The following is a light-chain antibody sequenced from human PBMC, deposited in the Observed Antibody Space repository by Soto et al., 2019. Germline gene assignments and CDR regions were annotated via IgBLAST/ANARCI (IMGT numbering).Light chain of an antibody. CDR3: QQHYSTPLT. V-gene: IGKV4-1*01. CDR1: QSVLYSSNNKNY. Sequence: DIVMTQSPDSLAVSLGEGATINCKSSQSVLYSSNNKNYFVWYQQKPGQPPKLLISGASTRESGVPDRFSGSGSGTDFTLTISSLQAEDVAVYYCQQHYSTPLTFGQGTRLEIK. J-gene: IGKJ5*01. CDR2: GAS.